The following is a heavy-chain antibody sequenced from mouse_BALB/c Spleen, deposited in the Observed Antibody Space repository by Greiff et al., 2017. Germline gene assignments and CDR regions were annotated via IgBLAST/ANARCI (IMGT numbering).Heavy chain of an antibody. D-gene: IGHD3-3*01. CDR2: ISYSGST. Sequence: DVKLQESGPGLVKPSQSLSLTCTVTGYSITSDYAWNWIRQFPGNKLEWMGYISYSGSTSYNPSLKSRISITRDTSKNQFFLQLNSVTTEDTATYYCARGGTPFAYWGQGTLVTVSA. J-gene: IGHJ3*01. V-gene: IGHV3-2*02. CDR3: ARGGTPFAY. CDR1: GYSITSDYA.